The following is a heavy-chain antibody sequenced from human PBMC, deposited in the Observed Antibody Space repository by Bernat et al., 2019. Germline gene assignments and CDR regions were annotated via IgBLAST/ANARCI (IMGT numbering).Heavy chain of an antibody. J-gene: IGHJ4*02. D-gene: IGHD4-17*01. CDR1: GFTFDDYA. CDR2: ISWNSGSI. Sequence: EVQLVESGGGLVQPGGSLRLSCAASGFTFDDYAMHWVRQAPGKGLEWVPGISWNSGSIGYAETVKGRISITRDNAKNSLYLQMNSLSAEDTALYYCEKMSHYGEPNWGQGTLVTVSS. CDR3: EKMSHYGEPN. V-gene: IGHV3-9*01.